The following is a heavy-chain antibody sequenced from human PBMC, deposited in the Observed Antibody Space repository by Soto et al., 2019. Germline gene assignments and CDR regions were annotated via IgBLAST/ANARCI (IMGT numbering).Heavy chain of an antibody. V-gene: IGHV3-30*18. Sequence: GGSLRLSCAASGFTFSSYGMHWVRQAPGKGLEWVTGILYDGSDKYYADSVKGRFTISRENSKNTLYLQMNSLRTEDSAVYYCAKAGGGFGDFVHHWGQGTPVTVSS. CDR1: GFTFSSYG. CDR2: ILYDGSDK. D-gene: IGHD3-10*01. CDR3: AKAGGGFGDFVHH. J-gene: IGHJ4*02.